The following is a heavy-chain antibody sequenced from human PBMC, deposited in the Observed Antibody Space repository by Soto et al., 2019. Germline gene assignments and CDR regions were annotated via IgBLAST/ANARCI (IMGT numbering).Heavy chain of an antibody. CDR3: ARESGMGWYPYYFDY. J-gene: IGHJ4*02. CDR2: IYYSGST. V-gene: IGHV4-59*01. CDR1: GGSISSYY. Sequence: PSETLSLTCTVSGGSISSYYWSWIRQPPGKGLEWIGYIYYSGSTNYNPSLKSRVTISVDTSKNQFSLKLSSVTAADTAVYYCARESGMGWYPYYFDYWGQGTLVTVSS. D-gene: IGHD6-19*01.